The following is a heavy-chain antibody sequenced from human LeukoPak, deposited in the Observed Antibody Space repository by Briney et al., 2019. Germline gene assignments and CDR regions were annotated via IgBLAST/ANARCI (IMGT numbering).Heavy chain of an antibody. Sequence: SETLSLTCTVSGASISRYFWSWIRQPPGKGLEWIGYIYTSGSTNYNPSLKSRVTISVDTSKNQFSLKLSSVTAADTAVYYCARLYYDSSGYYIDYWGQGTLVTVSS. CDR3: ARLYYDSSGYYIDY. D-gene: IGHD3-22*01. CDR1: GASISRYF. CDR2: IYTSGST. J-gene: IGHJ4*02. V-gene: IGHV4-4*09.